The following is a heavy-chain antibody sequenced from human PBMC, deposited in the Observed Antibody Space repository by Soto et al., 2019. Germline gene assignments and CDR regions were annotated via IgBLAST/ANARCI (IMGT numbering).Heavy chain of an antibody. V-gene: IGHV1-3*01. D-gene: IGHD3-22*01. CDR3: ATPQDYDGCLDS. CDR1: GYTCTRDN. CDR2: INVGNGNT. J-gene: IGHJ4*02. Sequence: QVQFVQSGAEVKKPGASVKVSCKTPGYTCTRDNIHWVRQAPGQRLEWMGWINVGNGNTRYSQKFQGRLTLTRDTPGNTAYLELNSLISEDTAVYYCATPQDYDGCLDSWGQGTLVTVSS.